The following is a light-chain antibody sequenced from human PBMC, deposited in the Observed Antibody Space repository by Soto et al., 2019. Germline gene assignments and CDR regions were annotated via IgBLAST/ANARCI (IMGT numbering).Light chain of an antibody. J-gene: IGKJ1*01. Sequence: DISMTHSTVSLAVSLGERATINCRSSRSVLFTSNDKSFVAWYQQKPGQSPKLLINWASTREPGVPDRFSGSGYGTEFTLNIDSLQAEDVATYYCQQFCYFPTFGQGTKVDNK. CDR2: WAS. V-gene: IGKV4-1*01. CDR3: QQFCYFPT. CDR1: RSVLFTSNDKSF.